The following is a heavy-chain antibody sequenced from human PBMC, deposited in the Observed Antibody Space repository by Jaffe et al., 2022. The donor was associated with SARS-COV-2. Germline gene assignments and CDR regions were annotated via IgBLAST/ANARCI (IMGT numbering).Heavy chain of an antibody. J-gene: IGHJ5*02. CDR1: GFTFSSYW. CDR2: IKQDGSEK. V-gene: IGHV3-7*01. CDR3: ARDRGTVPAARNWFDP. D-gene: IGHD2-2*01. Sequence: EVQLVESGGGLVQPGGSLRLSCAASGFTFSSYWMSWVRQAPGKGLEWVANIKQDGSEKYYVDSVKGRFTISRDNAKNSLYLQMNSLRAEDTAVYYCARDRGTVPAARNWFDPWGQGTLVTVSS.